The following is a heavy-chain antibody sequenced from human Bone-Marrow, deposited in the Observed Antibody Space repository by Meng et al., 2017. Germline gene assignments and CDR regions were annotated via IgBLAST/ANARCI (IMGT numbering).Heavy chain of an antibody. CDR3: AKAPICGGDCLSSGMDV. CDR2: INWNGGST. D-gene: IGHD2-21*02. J-gene: IGHJ6*02. CDR1: GFTFDDYG. V-gene: IGHV3-20*04. Sequence: GESLKISCAASGFTFDDYGMSWVRQAPGKGLEWVSGINWNGGSTGYADSVKGRFTISRDNAKNSLYLQMNSLRAEDTALYYCAKAPICGGDCLSSGMDVWGQGTTVTVSS.